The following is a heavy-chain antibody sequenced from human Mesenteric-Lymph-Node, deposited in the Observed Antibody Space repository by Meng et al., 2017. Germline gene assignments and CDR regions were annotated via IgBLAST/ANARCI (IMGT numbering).Heavy chain of an antibody. J-gene: IGHJ4*02. V-gene: IGHV1-3*01. Sequence: HVQSVQAGAGVKKPAASMKVSCQSSGYTFTSYLMQWVRQAPGQRLEWMGWINAGNGNTKYSQKFQGRVTIARDTSASTAYMELSSLRSEDTAVYYCARSGNLDYWGQGTLVTVSS. CDR2: INAGNGNT. CDR3: ARSGNLDY. D-gene: IGHD1-26*01. CDR1: GYTFTSYL.